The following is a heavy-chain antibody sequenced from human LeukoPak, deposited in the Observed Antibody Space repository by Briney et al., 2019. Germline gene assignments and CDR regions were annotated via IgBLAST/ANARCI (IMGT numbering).Heavy chain of an antibody. V-gene: IGHV4-61*08. Sequence: SETLSLTCTVSGGSISSGGYYWSWIRQPPGKGLEWIGYIYYSGSTNYNPSLKSRVTISVDTSKNQFSLKLSSVTAADTAVYYCARAPIEYSSSYPDAFDIWGQGTMVTVSS. CDR1: GGSISSGGYY. D-gene: IGHD6-6*01. CDR2: IYYSGST. CDR3: ARAPIEYSSSYPDAFDI. J-gene: IGHJ3*02.